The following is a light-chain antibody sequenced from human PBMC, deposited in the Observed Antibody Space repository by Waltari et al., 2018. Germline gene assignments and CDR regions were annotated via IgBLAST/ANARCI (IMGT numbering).Light chain of an antibody. J-gene: IGLJ2*01. Sequence: SSELTQDPAVSVALGQTVRITCQGDSLRNYYANWYQQKPGQAPVVVIYAKTNRPSGIPDRFSGSSSGTTASLTITGAQAEDEADYYCNCRDSSGKHVLFGGGTKLTVL. V-gene: IGLV3-19*01. CDR3: NCRDSSGKHVL. CDR1: SLRNYY. CDR2: AKT.